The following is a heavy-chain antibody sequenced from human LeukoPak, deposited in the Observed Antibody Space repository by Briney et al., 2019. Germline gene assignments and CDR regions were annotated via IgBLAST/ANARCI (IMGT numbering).Heavy chain of an antibody. D-gene: IGHD6-19*01. J-gene: IGHJ4*02. CDR3: ANPPHGQWLAFDY. CDR1: GFTFSNYA. Sequence: PGGSLRLSCAASGFTFSNYAVSWVRQAPGQGLEWVSSVSDSNGSTYYADSVKGRFTISRDNSKNRLYLQMNSLRAEDTAVYYCANPPHGQWLAFDYWGQGTLVTVSS. CDR2: VSDSNGST. V-gene: IGHV3-23*01.